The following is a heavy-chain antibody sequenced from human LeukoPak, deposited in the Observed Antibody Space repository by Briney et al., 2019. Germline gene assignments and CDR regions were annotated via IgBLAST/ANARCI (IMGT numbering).Heavy chain of an antibody. V-gene: IGHV4-34*01. Sequence: SETLSLTCAVYGGSFSGYYWSWIRQPPGKGLEWIGEINHSGSTNYNPSLKSRVTISVDTSKNQFSLKLSSVTAADTAVYYCARKRVYGSGSLEVYYYYYGMDVWGQGTTVTVSS. D-gene: IGHD3-10*01. J-gene: IGHJ6*02. CDR2: INHSGST. CDR3: ARKRVYGSGSLEVYYYYYGMDV. CDR1: GGSFSGYY.